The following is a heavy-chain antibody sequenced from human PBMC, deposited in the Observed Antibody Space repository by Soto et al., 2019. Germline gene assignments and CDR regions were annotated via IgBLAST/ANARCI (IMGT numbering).Heavy chain of an antibody. Sequence: QVQLVQSGAEVKKPGSSVKVSCKASGGTFSSYAISWVRQAPGQGLEWMGGIIPIFGTANYAQKFQGGVTSTAYEATSTDYMELGSLRSEDTAVYYCGRCRGDYYYGMDVWGQGTTVTVSS. CDR3: GRCRGDYYYGMDV. CDR2: IIPIFGTA. CDR1: GGTFSSYA. D-gene: IGHD4-17*01. V-gene: IGHV1-69*12. J-gene: IGHJ6*02.